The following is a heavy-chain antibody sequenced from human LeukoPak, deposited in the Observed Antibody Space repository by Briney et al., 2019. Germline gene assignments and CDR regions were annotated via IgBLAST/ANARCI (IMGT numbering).Heavy chain of an antibody. CDR3: ARLLVPGSGWAYWYFDL. CDR2: IKQDGSGK. CDR1: GFTFSSYW. Sequence: GGSLRLSWAASGFTFSSYWMSWVRQAPGKGLEWVANIKQDGSGKYYVDSVKGRFTISRDNAKNSLYLQMNSLRAEDTAVYYCARLLVPGSGWAYWYFDLWGRGTLVTVSS. D-gene: IGHD6-19*01. V-gene: IGHV3-7*01. J-gene: IGHJ2*01.